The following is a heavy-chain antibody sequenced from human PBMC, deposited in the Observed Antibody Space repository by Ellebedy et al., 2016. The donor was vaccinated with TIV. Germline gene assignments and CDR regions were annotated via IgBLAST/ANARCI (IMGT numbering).Heavy chain of an antibody. J-gene: IGHJ4*02. D-gene: IGHD1-26*01. Sequence: SETLSLTXAVYGASFSHYYWSWIRLPPGKGLERIGEINHSGSTYYNPSLKSRVSMSVDRSKNQFSLKLNSLSAADTAVYFCARGRGGSYSIPFDVWGQGALVTVSS. V-gene: IGHV4-34*01. CDR3: ARGRGGSYSIPFDV. CDR2: INHSGST. CDR1: GASFSHYY.